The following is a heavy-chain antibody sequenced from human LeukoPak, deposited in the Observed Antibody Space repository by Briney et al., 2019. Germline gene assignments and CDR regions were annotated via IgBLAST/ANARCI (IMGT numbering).Heavy chain of an antibody. CDR3: ARISLGAIWGYYYGMDV. CDR2: IIPIFGTA. CDR1: GGTFSSYA. Sequence: GSSVKVSCKASGGTFSSYAISWVRQAPGQGLEWMGGIIPIFGTANYAQKFQGRVTITADESTSTAYMKLSSLRSEDTAVFYCARISLGAIWGYYYGMDVWGQGTTVTVSS. V-gene: IGHV1-69*01. D-gene: IGHD1-26*01. J-gene: IGHJ6*02.